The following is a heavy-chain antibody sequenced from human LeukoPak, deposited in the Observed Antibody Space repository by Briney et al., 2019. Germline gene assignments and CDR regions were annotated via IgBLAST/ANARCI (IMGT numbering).Heavy chain of an antibody. J-gene: IGHJ4*02. CDR3: AKDSVGATGGELDY. CDR1: GFTFDDYA. Sequence: PGRSLRLSCAASGFTFDDYAMHWVRQAPGKGLEWVSGISWNSGSLGYADSVKGRFTISRDNAKNSLCLQMNSLRAEDTALYYCAKDSVGATGGELDYWGQGTLVTVSS. V-gene: IGHV3-9*01. D-gene: IGHD1-26*01. CDR2: ISWNSGSL.